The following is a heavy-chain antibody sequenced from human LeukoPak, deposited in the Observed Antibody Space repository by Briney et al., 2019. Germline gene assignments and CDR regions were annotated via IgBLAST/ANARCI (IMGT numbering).Heavy chain of an antibody. CDR2: TIPIMGIA. CDR1: GGTFSSYT. D-gene: IGHD2-2*01. CDR3: HIVVVPAAGNFDY. V-gene: IGHV1-69*02. Sequence: SVKVSCKASGGTFSSYTISWVRQAPGQGVEGMGRTIPIMGIANYEQKFQGRVTITADKSTSTAYMELSSLRSEDTAVYYCHIVVVPAAGNFDYWGQGTLVTVSS. J-gene: IGHJ4*02.